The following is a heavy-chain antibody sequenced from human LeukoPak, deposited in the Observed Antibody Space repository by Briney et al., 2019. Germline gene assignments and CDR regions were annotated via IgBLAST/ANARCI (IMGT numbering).Heavy chain of an antibody. V-gene: IGHV3-53*05. Sequence: PGGSLRLSCAVSGFRVSDYYMSWVRQAPGKGLEWVGLIRDSGEAFYADFARGRFAISGDESENTLYLQMNSLRAEDTAVYFCAKDLVQRNGVYDAFDIWGQGTMVTVSS. CDR2: IRDSGEA. CDR1: GFRVSDYY. D-gene: IGHD1-1*01. CDR3: AKDLVQRNGVYDAFDI. J-gene: IGHJ3*02.